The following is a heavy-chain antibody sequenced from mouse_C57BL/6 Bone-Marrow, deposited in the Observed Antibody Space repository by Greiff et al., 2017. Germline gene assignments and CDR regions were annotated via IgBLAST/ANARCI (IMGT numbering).Heavy chain of an antibody. CDR2: IDPSDSYT. CDR1: GYTFTSYW. D-gene: IGHD1-1*01. CDR3: ASDTTVVPYWYFDV. Sequence: QVQLQQPGAELVKPGASVKLSCKASGYTFTSYWMQWVKQRPGQGLEWIGEIDPSDSYTNYNQKFKGKATLTVDTSSSTAYMPLSSLTSEDSAVYYCASDTTVVPYWYFDVWGTGTTVTVSS. V-gene: IGHV1-50*01. J-gene: IGHJ1*03.